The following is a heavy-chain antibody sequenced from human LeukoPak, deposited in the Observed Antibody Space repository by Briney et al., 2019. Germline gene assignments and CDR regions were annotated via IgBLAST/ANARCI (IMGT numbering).Heavy chain of an antibody. V-gene: IGHV3-23*01. D-gene: IGHD4-17*01. J-gene: IGHJ3*01. CDR1: EFTFGDYA. Sequence: PGGSLRDSCVGSEFTFGDYAMTWVPLAPGKGLEWVSSIKGNGAYANYADSVRGRFTTSRDNSKNTLYLQMNSLRAEDTAVYYCGRDPNGDYVGAFEFWGRGTLVTVSS. CDR2: IKGNGAYA. CDR3: GRDPNGDYVGAFEF.